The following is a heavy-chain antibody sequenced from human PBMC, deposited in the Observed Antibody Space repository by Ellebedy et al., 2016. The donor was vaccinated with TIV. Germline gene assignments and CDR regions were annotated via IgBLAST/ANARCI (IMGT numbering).Heavy chain of an antibody. D-gene: IGHD6-19*01. J-gene: IGHJ4*02. CDR1: GYTFTRSA. CDR3: ARGEYSTAWYGGPPGDS. Sequence: AASVQVSCKASGYTFTRSAIYWVRQAPGQRLEWMGWINAGNGDTKYSQKFQGRVTITRDTSASIAYMEVSSLSFEDTAVYFCARGEYSTAWYGGPPGDSWGQGTLVTVSS. V-gene: IGHV1-3*01. CDR2: INAGNGDT.